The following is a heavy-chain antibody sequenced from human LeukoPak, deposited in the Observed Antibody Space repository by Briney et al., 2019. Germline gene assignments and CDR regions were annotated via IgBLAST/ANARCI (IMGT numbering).Heavy chain of an antibody. V-gene: IGHV4-4*07. Sequence: SETLSLTCTVSGGSISSYYWSWIRQPAGKGLEWIGRIYTSGSTNYNPSLKSRVTMSVDTSKNQFSLKLSSVTAADTAVYYCARDQVATVVNDAFDIWGQGTMVTVSS. CDR1: GGSISSYY. CDR2: IYTSGST. CDR3: ARDQVATVVNDAFDI. D-gene: IGHD4-23*01. J-gene: IGHJ3*02.